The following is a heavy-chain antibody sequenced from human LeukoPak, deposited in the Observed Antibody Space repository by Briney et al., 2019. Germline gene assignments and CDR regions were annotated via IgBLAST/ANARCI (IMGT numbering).Heavy chain of an antibody. CDR3: AGDGGAFDF. CDR2: IKQDGSEK. Sequence: GWLTDSSAASGFTFQRYWMSGGAQGPGKGLVWVVNIKQDGSEKYYVDSVKGRFTISRDNAKNSLYLQMNSLRAEDTGVCCCAGDGGAFDFWGQGTLVTVSS. J-gene: IGHJ4*02. CDR1: GFTFQRYW. V-gene: IGHV3-7*03. D-gene: IGHD2-15*01.